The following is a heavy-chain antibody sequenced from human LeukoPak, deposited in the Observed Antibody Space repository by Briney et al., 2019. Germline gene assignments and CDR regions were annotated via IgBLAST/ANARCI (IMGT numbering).Heavy chain of an antibody. J-gene: IGHJ4*02. CDR3: AIIATMVRGVIIALDY. CDR2: IYTGDSDT. V-gene: IGHV5-51*01. CDR1: GYSFTSYW. Sequence: GESLKISCKGSGYSFTSYWIGWVRQMPGKGLEWMGIIYTGDSDTRYSPSFQGQVTISADKSISTAYLQWSSLKASDTAMYYCAIIATMVRGVIIALDYWGQGTLVTVSS. D-gene: IGHD3-10*01.